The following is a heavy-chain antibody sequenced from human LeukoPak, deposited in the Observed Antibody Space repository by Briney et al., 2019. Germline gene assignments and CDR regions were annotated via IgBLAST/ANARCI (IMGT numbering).Heavy chain of an antibody. CDR1: GFTFSDHW. Sequence: GGSLRLSCAASGFTFSDHWMHWVRQVQGKGLLWVARMNSDGTTTNYADSVKGRFTISRDNAENTLFLQMNSLGADDTAVYYCARAGWYRFDYWGQGTLVTVSS. V-gene: IGHV3-74*01. CDR3: ARAGWYRFDY. J-gene: IGHJ4*02. D-gene: IGHD6-19*01. CDR2: MNSDGTTT.